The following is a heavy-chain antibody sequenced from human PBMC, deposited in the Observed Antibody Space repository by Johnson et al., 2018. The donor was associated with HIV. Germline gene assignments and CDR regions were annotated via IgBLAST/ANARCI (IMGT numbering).Heavy chain of an antibody. CDR3: AKAFSTFHDAFDI. V-gene: IGHV3-30*18. J-gene: IGHJ3*02. Sequence: QVQLVESGGGLVQPGGSLRVSCAASGFTFSSYVMSWVRQAPGKGLEWVALISYDGSNTYYADSVRGRFTLSRDNSKNTVYLQMNSLRAEDTAVYYCAKAFSTFHDAFDIWGQGTMVTVSS. CDR2: ISYDGSNT. CDR1: GFTFSSYV. D-gene: IGHD2/OR15-2a*01.